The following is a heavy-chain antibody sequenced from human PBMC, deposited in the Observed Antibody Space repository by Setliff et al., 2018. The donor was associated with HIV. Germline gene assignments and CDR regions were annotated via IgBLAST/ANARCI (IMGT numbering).Heavy chain of an antibody. V-gene: IGHV4-59*01. CDR1: GGSINNYY. D-gene: IGHD1-7*01. CDR3: TRGPGGTVPKPVEAFDV. CDR2: IYYNGNT. Sequence: PSETLSLTCTVSGGSINNYYWSWIRQSPGKGLVWIAHIYYNGNTDYNPSLKSRLSISVDTSKNQFSLHLTSVTAADTAVYYCTRGPGGTVPKPVEAFDVWGQGAVVTVSS. J-gene: IGHJ3*01.